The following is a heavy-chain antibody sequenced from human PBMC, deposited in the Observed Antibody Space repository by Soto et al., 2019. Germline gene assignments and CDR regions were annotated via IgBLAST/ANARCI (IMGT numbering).Heavy chain of an antibody. CDR2: ISGSGGST. CDR3: AKGLRRLLRTQYYYGLDV. V-gene: IGHV3-23*01. D-gene: IGHD3-10*01. J-gene: IGHJ6*02. CDR1: GFTFSPYA. Sequence: GGSLRLSCAASGFTFSPYAMSWVRQAPGKGLEWVSSISGSGGSTNYADSVKGRFTVSRDNSKRTLSLQMNSLREEDTAIYYCAKGLRRLLRTQYYYGLDVWGRGTTVTVS.